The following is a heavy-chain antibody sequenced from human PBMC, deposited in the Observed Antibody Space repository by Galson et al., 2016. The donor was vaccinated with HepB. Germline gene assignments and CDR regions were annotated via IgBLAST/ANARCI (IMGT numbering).Heavy chain of an antibody. CDR3: ARDYIMMTVTWGPDY. D-gene: IGHD4-17*01. J-gene: IGHJ4*02. CDR1: GFTFSRYG. CDR2: ISYDGSYK. V-gene: IGHV3-30*03. Sequence: SLRLSCAASGFTFSRYGIHWVRQAQGKGLEWVAVISYDGSYKFYADSVRGRFTISRDNSEDTVYLQMNSLRAEDKALYYCARDYIMMTVTWGPDYWGQGTLVSVSS.